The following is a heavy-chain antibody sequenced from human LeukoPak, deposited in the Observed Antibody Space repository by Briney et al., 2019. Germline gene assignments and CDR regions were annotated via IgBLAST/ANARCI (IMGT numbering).Heavy chain of an antibody. CDR2: IYYSGST. J-gene: IGHJ4*02. CDR1: GDSISSGDYY. Sequence: SETLSLTCTVSGDSISSGDYYWGWIRQPPGKGLEWIGSIYYSGSTYYNPSLKSRVTISVDTSKNRFSLKLSSVTAADTAVYYCARDQTVTPFDYWGQGTLVTVSS. V-gene: IGHV4-39*07. CDR3: ARDQTVTPFDY. D-gene: IGHD4-11*01.